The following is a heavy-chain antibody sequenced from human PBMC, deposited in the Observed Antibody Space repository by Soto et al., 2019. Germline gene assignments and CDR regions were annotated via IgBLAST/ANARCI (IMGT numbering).Heavy chain of an antibody. CDR3: ARHLTYCSAGSCYSDFPYYGMDV. CDR2: IYYSGST. CDR1: GYSISSNNW. D-gene: IGHD2-15*01. J-gene: IGHJ6*02. V-gene: IGHV4-28*01. Sequence: SETLSLTCAVSGYSISSNNWWGWIRQPPGKGLEWIGYIYYSGSTYYNPSLKSRVTISVDTSKNQFSLKLSSVTAADTAVYYCARHLTYCSAGSCYSDFPYYGMDVWGQGTTVTVSS.